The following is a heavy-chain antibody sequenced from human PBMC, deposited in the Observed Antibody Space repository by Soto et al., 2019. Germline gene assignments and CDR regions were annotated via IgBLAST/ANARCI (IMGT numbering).Heavy chain of an antibody. CDR2: SNHVGNT. CDR3: ARVLIAGVTTD. V-gene: IGHV4-34*01. D-gene: IGHD5-18*01. CDR1: GGSFSGYY. Sequence: QVQLQQWGAGLLKPSETLSLTCAVYGGSFSGYYWSWIRQPPGKGLEWIGESNHVGNTNYNPSLKSXXTXSXXPSKNQFSLRLTSVTAADTAGYYCARVLIAGVTTDWGQGTLVIVSS. J-gene: IGHJ4*02.